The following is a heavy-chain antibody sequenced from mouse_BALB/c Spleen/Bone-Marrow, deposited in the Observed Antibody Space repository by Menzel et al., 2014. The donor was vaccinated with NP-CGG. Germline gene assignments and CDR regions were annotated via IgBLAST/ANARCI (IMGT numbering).Heavy chain of an antibody. J-gene: IGHJ2*01. V-gene: IGHV1-4*01. Sequence: QVQLKESGAELARPGASVKMSCKASGYTFTSYTMHWVKQRPGQGLEWIGYINPSSGYTNYNQKFKDKATLTADKSSSTAYMQLSSLTAEDSAVYYCARGGNFDYWGQGTTLTVSS. CDR1: GYTFTSYT. CDR2: INPSSGYT. CDR3: ARGGNFDY. D-gene: IGHD1-1*01.